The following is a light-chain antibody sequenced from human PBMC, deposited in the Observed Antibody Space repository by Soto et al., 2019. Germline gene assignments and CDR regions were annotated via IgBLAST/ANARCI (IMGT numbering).Light chain of an antibody. CDR3: QTWGTGIVV. J-gene: IGLJ2*01. V-gene: IGLV4-69*01. CDR1: SGHSSYA. CDR2: LNSDGSH. Sequence: QLVLTQSPSASASLGASVKLTCTLSSGHSSYAIAWHQQQPEKGPRYLMKLNSDGSHSKGDGIPDRFSGSSSGGERYLTISGLQSGDEADYYCQTWGTGIVVFGKGTKLTVL.